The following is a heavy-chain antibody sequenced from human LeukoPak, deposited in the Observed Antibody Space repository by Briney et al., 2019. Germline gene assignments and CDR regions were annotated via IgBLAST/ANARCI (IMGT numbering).Heavy chain of an antibody. J-gene: IGHJ4*02. D-gene: IGHD7-27*01. V-gene: IGHV3-48*01. CDR2: ISSTIDTT. CDR3: ARDLGATGDPDY. Sequence: GGSLRLSCAASGFTFSSYSMNWVRQAPGKGLEWVSYISSTIDTTFYADSVKGRLTISRDNAKNSLYLQMNSLRVEDTAVYYCARDLGATGDPDYWGQGTLVTVSS. CDR1: GFTFSSYS.